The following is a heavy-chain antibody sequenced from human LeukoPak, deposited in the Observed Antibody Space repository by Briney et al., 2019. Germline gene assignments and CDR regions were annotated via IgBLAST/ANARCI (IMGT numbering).Heavy chain of an antibody. Sequence: GGSLRLSCAASGFTFSNYWMSWVRQAPGKGLEWVANIKQDGSDKYYVDSVKGRFTISRDNAKNSLYQQMNSLRAEDTAVFYCARADGARIVDYWGQGTLVTVSA. CDR2: IKQDGSDK. D-gene: IGHD6-6*01. V-gene: IGHV3-7*05. CDR1: GFTFSNYW. J-gene: IGHJ4*02. CDR3: ARADGARIVDY.